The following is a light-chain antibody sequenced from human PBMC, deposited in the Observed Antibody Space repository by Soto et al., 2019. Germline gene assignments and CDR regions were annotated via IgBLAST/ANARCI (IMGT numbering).Light chain of an antibody. V-gene: IGKV1-39*01. Sequence: DIQMTQSPSFLSASVGDRVTITCRASQSITTYLNWYQQKPGKAPKLLIYAASSLQSGVPSRFSGSGSGTDFTLTISSLQPEDSASYYCQQSYSYLYTFGQGTKVDI. CDR3: QQSYSYLYT. CDR1: QSITTY. J-gene: IGKJ2*01. CDR2: AAS.